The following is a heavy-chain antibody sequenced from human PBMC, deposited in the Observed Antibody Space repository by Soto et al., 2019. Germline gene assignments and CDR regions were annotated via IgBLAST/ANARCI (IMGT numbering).Heavy chain of an antibody. CDR2: INPSGGST. J-gene: IGHJ6*02. D-gene: IGHD3-9*01. Sequence: ASVKVSCKASGYTFTSYYMHWVRQAPGQGLEWMGIINPSGGSTSYAQKFQGRVTMTRDTSTSTVYMELSSLRSEDTAVYYCARVRYYDILTTQYYYYYGMDVGGQGPRSPSP. CDR1: GYTFTSYY. V-gene: IGHV1-46*01. CDR3: ARVRYYDILTTQYYYYYGMDV.